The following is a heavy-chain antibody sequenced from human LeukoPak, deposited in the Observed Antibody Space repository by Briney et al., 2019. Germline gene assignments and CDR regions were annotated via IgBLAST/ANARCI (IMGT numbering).Heavy chain of an antibody. V-gene: IGHV1-2*02. J-gene: IGHJ4*02. D-gene: IGHD3-9*01. CDR2: INPNSGGT. Sequence: ASVKVSCKASGYTFTGYYMHWVQQAPGQGLEWMGWINPNSGGTNYAQKFQGRVTMTRDTSISTAYMELSRLRSDDTAVYYCARSSRFDWSPNFDYWGQGTLVTVSS. CDR1: GYTFTGYY. CDR3: ARSSRFDWSPNFDY.